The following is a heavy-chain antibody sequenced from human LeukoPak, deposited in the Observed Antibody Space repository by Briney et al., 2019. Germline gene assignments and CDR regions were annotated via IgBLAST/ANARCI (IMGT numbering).Heavy chain of an antibody. D-gene: IGHD3-10*01. CDR2: IHTSGST. V-gene: IGHV4-4*07. Sequence: SETLSLTCTVSGGSISSYYWSWIRQPAGKGLEWIGRIHTSGSTSYNPSLKSRVTMSVDTSKNQFSLSLSSVTAADTAVYYCASSYYYGSGTFLDVWGKGTTVTISS. CDR3: ASSYYYGSGTFLDV. CDR1: GGSISSYY. J-gene: IGHJ6*04.